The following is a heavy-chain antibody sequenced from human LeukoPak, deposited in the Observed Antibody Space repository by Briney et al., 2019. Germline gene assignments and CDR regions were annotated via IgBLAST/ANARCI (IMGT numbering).Heavy chain of an antibody. CDR2: ISSSGSTI. V-gene: IGHV3-48*03. J-gene: IGHJ4*02. Sequence: GGSLRLSCAASGFTFSSYEMNWVRQAPGKGLEWVSYISSSGSTIYYADSVKGRFTISRDNAKNSLHLQMNSLRAEDTAVYYCARGPYYYDSSGYCPSWGQGTLVTVSS. D-gene: IGHD3-22*01. CDR1: GFTFSSYE. CDR3: ARGPYYYDSSGYCPS.